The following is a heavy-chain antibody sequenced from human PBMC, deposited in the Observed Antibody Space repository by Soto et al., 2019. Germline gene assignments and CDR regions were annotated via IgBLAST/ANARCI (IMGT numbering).Heavy chain of an antibody. CDR3: ARDIPSQHYYGSGWVGFDP. CDR2: IYYSGST. V-gene: IGHV4-31*03. J-gene: IGHJ5*02. D-gene: IGHD3-10*01. CDR1: GGSISSGGYY. Sequence: TLSLTCTVSGGSISSGGYYWSWIRQHPGKGLEWIGYIYYSGSTYYNPSLKSRVTISVDTSKNQFSLKLSSVTAADTAVYYCARDIPSQHYYGSGWVGFDPWGQGTLVTVSS.